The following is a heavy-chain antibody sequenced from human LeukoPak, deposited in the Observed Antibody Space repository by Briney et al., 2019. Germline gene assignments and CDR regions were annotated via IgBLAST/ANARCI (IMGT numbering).Heavy chain of an antibody. CDR1: GFTFSSYA. J-gene: IGHJ4*02. CDR2: ISGGGGGT. CDR3: AKNPALYCTGATCYLDY. V-gene: IGHV3-23*01. D-gene: IGHD2-8*02. Sequence: GGCLRLSCAVSGFTFSSYAMSWVRQAPGKGLEGVSAISGGGGGTFYADSVKGRFTISRDNSNNTLYLQMNSLRAEDTAVYYCAKNPALYCTGATCYLDYWGQGTLVTVSS.